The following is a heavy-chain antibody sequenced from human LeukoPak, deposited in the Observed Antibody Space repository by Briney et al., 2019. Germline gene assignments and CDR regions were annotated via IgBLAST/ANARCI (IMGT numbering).Heavy chain of an antibody. J-gene: IGHJ6*03. CDR3: ARRRVVGSFYYSYMDV. CDR2: IYYTGST. CDR1: GGSISSSSYY. Sequence: PSETLSLTCTVSGGSISSSSYYWGWIRQSPGKGLEWIGYIYYTGSTTYNPSLKSRVTISADTSQNQFSLRLVSVTAADTAVYCCARRRVVGSFYYSYMDVWGKGTAVSVSS. D-gene: IGHD1-26*01. V-gene: IGHV4-61*05.